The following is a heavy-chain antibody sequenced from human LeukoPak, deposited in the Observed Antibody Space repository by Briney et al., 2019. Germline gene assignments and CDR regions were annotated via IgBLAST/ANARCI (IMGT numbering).Heavy chain of an antibody. D-gene: IGHD1-26*01. V-gene: IGHV3-74*01. CDR3: AREIRSGSYPYYFDY. CDR1: GLTFSSYW. Sequence: GGSLRLSCAASGLTFSSYWMHWGRQAPGKGLVWVSRINSDGSSTSYADSVKGRFTISRDNAKNTLYLQMNSLGAEDTAVYYCAREIRSGSYPYYFDYWGQGTLVTVSS. CDR2: INSDGSST. J-gene: IGHJ4*02.